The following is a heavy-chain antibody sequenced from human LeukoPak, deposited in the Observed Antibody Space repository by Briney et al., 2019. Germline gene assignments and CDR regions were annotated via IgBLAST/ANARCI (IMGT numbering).Heavy chain of an antibody. CDR2: IYYSGST. CDR1: GGSISSYY. J-gene: IGHJ5*02. CDR3: ARERIAAAGENWFDP. D-gene: IGHD6-13*01. Sequence: KPSETLSLTCTVSGGSISSYYWSWIRQPPGKGLEWTGYIYYSGSTNYNPSLKSRVTISVDTSKNQFSLKLSSVTAADTAVYYCARERIAAAGENWFDPWGQGTLVTVSS. V-gene: IGHV4-59*01.